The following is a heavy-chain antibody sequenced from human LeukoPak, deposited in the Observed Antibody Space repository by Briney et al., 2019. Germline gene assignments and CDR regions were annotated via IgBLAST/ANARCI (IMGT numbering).Heavy chain of an antibody. CDR2: IIPIFGTA. J-gene: IGHJ5*02. CDR1: GGTFSSYA. Sequence: SVKVSCKASGGTFSSYAISWVRQAPGQGLEWMGGIIPIFGTANYAQKFQGRVTITADKSTSTAYMELSSLRSEDTAVYYCARTPGCSGGSCYFNWFDPWGQGTLVTVSS. D-gene: IGHD2-15*01. V-gene: IGHV1-69*06. CDR3: ARTPGCSGGSCYFNWFDP.